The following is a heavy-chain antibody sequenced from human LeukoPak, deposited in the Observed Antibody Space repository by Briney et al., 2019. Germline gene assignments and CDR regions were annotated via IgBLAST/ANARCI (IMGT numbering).Heavy chain of an antibody. CDR2: IIPIFGTA. CDR3: ARDDRTIAAAGTPDY. V-gene: IGHV1-69*13. CDR1: GGTFSSYA. J-gene: IGHJ4*02. Sequence: ASVKVSCKASGGTFSSYAISWVRQAPGQGLEWMGGIIPIFGTANYAQKFQGRVTITADESTSTAYMELSSLRSEDTAVYYCARDDRTIAAAGTPDYWGQGTLVTVSS. D-gene: IGHD6-13*01.